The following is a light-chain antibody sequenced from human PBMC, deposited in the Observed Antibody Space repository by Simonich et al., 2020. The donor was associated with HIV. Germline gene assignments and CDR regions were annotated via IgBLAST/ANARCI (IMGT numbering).Light chain of an antibody. J-gene: IGLJ3*02. CDR2: DVI. Sequence: QSALTQPASVSGSPGQSITISCTGTSSDVGGYNYVSWYQQHPGKAPKLMIFDVIKRPSGGSNRCSGSKSGNTASLTISGLQAEDEADYYCSSYTSSSTWVFGGGTKLTVL. CDR1: SSDVGGYNY. CDR3: SSYTSSSTWV. V-gene: IGLV2-14*01.